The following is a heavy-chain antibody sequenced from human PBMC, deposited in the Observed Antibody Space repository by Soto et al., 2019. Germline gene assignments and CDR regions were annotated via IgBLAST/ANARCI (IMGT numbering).Heavy chain of an antibody. CDR1: GFTFSSYS. CDR3: ERDQSRDGYNGTGY. V-gene: IGHV3-21*01. CDR2: ISSSSSYI. D-gene: IGHD5-12*01. Sequence: GGSLRLSCAASGFTFSSYSMNWVRQAPGKGLEWVSSISSSSSYIYYADSVKGRFTISRDNAKNSLYLQMNSLRAEDTAVYYCERDQSRDGYNGTGYWGQGTLVTVSS. J-gene: IGHJ4*02.